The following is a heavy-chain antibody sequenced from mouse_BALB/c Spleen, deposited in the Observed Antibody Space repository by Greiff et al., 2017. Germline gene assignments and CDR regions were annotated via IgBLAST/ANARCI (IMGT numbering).Heavy chain of an antibody. V-gene: IGHV5-17*02. Sequence: EVKLMESGGGLVQPGGSRKLSCAASGFTFSSFGMHWVRQAPEKGLEWVAYISSGSSTIYYADTVKGRFTISRDNPKNTLFLQMTSLRSEDTAMYYCARKYYGPRYYFDYWGQGTTLTVSS. J-gene: IGHJ2*01. D-gene: IGHD1-1*01. CDR3: ARKYYGPRYYFDY. CDR1: GFTFSSFG. CDR2: ISSGSSTI.